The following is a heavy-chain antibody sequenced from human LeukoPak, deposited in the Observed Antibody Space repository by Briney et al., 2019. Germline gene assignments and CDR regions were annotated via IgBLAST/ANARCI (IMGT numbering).Heavy chain of an antibody. CDR2: IKSKTDGGTI. CDR1: GFPFNHAW. J-gene: IGHJ4*02. Sequence: GGSLRLSCAASGFPFNHAWMNWARQAPGKGLEWVGRIKSKTDGGTIDYAAPVKGRFTISRDDSKNTLYLQMNSLKTEDTDVYYCTTQRYYYGGSDVDYWGQGTLVTVSS. CDR3: TTQRYYYGGSDVDY. V-gene: IGHV3-15*07. D-gene: IGHD3-22*01.